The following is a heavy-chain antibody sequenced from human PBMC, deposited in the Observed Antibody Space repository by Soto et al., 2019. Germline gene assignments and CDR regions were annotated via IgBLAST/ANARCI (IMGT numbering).Heavy chain of an antibody. CDR2: ISGSGGST. CDR1: GFTFSSYA. J-gene: IGHJ5*02. D-gene: IGHD3-3*01. V-gene: IGHV3-23*01. CDR3: AKSPLGTIFGVVISIWFDP. Sequence: PGGSLRLSCAASGFTFSSYAMSWVRQAPGKGLEWVSAISGSGGSTYYADSVKGRFTISRDNSKNTLYLQMNSLRAEDMAVYYCAKSPLGTIFGVVISIWFDPWGQGTLVTVSS.